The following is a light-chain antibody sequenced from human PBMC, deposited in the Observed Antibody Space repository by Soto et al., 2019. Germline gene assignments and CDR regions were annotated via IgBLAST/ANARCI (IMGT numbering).Light chain of an antibody. CDR1: GNDVGGYNY. Sequence: QSVLTQPASVSGSPGQSITISCTGTGNDVGGYNYVSWYQQHPGKAPKLMVYEVSNRPSGVSNRFSGSKSGNTASLTISGLQAEDEADYLCFSYTSRSAHVIFGGGTKLTVL. V-gene: IGLV2-14*01. CDR2: EVS. J-gene: IGLJ2*01. CDR3: FSYTSRSAHVI.